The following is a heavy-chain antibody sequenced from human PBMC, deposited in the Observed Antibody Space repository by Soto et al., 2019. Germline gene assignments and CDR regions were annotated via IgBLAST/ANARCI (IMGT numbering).Heavy chain of an antibody. CDR3: AKNSVWFTA. D-gene: IGHD3-9*01. CDR2: IDGTSTFS. CDR1: GFTFSNND. J-gene: IGHJ5*02. V-gene: IGHV3-23*05. Sequence: LRLSCVASGFTFSNNDMTWVRQAPGKGLEWVSTIDGTSTFSNYADSVEGRFTISRENSRNTVYLQRNSLRADDTAVYYCAKNSVWFTAWGQGTLVTVSP.